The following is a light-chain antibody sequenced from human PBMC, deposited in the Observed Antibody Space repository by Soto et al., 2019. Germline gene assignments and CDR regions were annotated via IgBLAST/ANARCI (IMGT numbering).Light chain of an antibody. Sequence: QSALTQPASVSGSPGQSITISCIGTSSDVGGHYYVSWYQQHTGKAPKLLIYAVSDRVSGVSDRFSASKSGNAASLTISGLQADDEADYFCSSYRTGNTVIFGGGTKLTVL. CDR1: SSDVGGHYY. CDR3: SSYRTGNTVI. V-gene: IGLV2-14*03. CDR2: AVS. J-gene: IGLJ2*01.